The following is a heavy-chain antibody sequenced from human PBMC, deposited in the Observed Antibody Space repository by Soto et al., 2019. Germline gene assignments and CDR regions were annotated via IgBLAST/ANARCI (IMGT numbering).Heavy chain of an antibody. D-gene: IGHD6-13*01. J-gene: IGHJ5*02. CDR3: ARDAIAAAGRRINWFDP. CDR1: GYTFTSYA. Sequence: ASVKVSCKASGYTFTSYAMHWVRQAPGQRLEWMGWINAGNGNTKYSQKFQGRVTITRDTSASTAYMELSSLRSEDTAVYYCARDAIAAAGRRINWFDPWGQGTLVTV. V-gene: IGHV1-3*01. CDR2: INAGNGNT.